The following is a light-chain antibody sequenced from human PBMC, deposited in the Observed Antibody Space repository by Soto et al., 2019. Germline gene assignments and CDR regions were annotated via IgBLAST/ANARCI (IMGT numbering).Light chain of an antibody. Sequence: QSVLTQPASVSGSPGQSITISCTGTSSDVGGYNYVSWYQQHPGKAPKLMIYDVSNRPSGVSNSFSGSKSGNTASLCISWLQAEDEADYYCSSYTSSSTRVFGTGTKVTVL. CDR1: SSDVGGYNY. CDR2: DVS. J-gene: IGLJ1*01. V-gene: IGLV2-14*01. CDR3: SSYTSSSTRV.